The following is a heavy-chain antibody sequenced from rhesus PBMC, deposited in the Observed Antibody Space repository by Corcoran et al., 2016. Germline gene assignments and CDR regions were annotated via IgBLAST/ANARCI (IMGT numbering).Heavy chain of an antibody. Sequence: QLQLQESGPGLVKPSETLSLTCAVSGGSISSNYWCWIRQPPGKGLEWIGRISGSGGSTDYNPSLKSRVTISTDTSKNQFSLKLSSVTAADTAVYYCARESVLVVVAIGAFDYWGQGVLVTVSS. J-gene: IGHJ4*01. CDR2: ISGSGGST. V-gene: IGHV4-173*01. CDR3: ARESVLVVVAIGAFDY. CDR1: GGSISSNY. D-gene: IGHD2-21*01.